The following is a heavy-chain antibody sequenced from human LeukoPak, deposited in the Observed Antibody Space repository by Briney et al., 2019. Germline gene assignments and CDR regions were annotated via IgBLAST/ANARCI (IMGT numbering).Heavy chain of an antibody. D-gene: IGHD3-16*02. Sequence: SETLSLTCTVSGGSISSYYWSWNRQPAGKGLKWIGYIYSSGSTNYNPSLKSRVTILVDTSKNQFSLKLSSVTAADTAVYYCARDHSYDYVWGSYRGTNAFDIWGQGTMVTVSS. J-gene: IGHJ3*02. CDR1: GGSISSYY. CDR2: IYSSGST. V-gene: IGHV4-59*12. CDR3: ARDHSYDYVWGSYRGTNAFDI.